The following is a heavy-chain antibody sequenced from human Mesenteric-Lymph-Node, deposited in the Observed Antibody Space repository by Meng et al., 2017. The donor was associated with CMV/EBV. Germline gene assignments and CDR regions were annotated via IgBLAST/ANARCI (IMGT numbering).Heavy chain of an antibody. CDR3: AKVQYPDTTMGIFDY. J-gene: IGHJ4*02. CDR2: ITGSGGST. V-gene: IGHV3-23*01. D-gene: IGHD5-18*01. CDR1: RFTSSSYA. Sequence: SRFTSSSYAMTWVRQAPGKGLEWVSTITGSGGSTNYADSVKGRFTISRDNSKNTLYLQMNSLRAEDTAVYYCAKVQYPDTTMGIFDYWGQGTLVTVSS.